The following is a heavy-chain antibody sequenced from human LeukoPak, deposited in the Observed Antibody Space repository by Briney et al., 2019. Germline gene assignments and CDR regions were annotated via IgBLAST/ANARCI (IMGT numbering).Heavy chain of an antibody. CDR2: ISGSGGST. D-gene: IGHD3-9*01. V-gene: IGHV3-23*01. J-gene: IGHJ6*02. Sequence: GGSLRLSCAASGFTFSSYAMSWVRQAPGKGLEWVSAISGSGGSTYYADSVKGRFTISRDNSKNSLYLQMNSLRAEDTAVYYCAKDKTGFYYYYGMDVWGQGTTVTVSS. CDR1: GFTFSSYA. CDR3: AKDKTGFYYYYGMDV.